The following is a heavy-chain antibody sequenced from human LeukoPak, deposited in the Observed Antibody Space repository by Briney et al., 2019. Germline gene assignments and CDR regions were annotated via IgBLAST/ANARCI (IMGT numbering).Heavy chain of an antibody. V-gene: IGHV3-74*01. CDR1: GFTFTTYW. D-gene: IGHD3-10*01. J-gene: IGHJ4*02. CDR2: INSDGSIT. CDR3: AKESGRYYGSGFCDY. Sequence: GGSLRLSCAASGFTFTTYWMHWVRQAPGKGLVWVSHINSDGSITSYADSVKGRFTISRDNSKNTLYLQVNSLRAEDAAVYYCAKESGRYYGSGFCDYWGQGTLVTVSS.